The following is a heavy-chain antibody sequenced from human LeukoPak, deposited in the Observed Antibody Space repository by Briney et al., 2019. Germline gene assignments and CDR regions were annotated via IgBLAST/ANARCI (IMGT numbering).Heavy chain of an antibody. CDR1: GGTSSSYA. CDR3: ARGYSYANWFDP. V-gene: IGHV1-69*06. J-gene: IGHJ5*02. Sequence: SVKVSCKASGGTSSSYAISWVRQAPGQGLEWMGGIIPIFGTANYAQKFQGRVTITADKSTSTAYMELSSLRSEDTAVYYCARGYSYANWFDPWGQGTLVTVSS. CDR2: IIPIFGTA. D-gene: IGHD5-18*01.